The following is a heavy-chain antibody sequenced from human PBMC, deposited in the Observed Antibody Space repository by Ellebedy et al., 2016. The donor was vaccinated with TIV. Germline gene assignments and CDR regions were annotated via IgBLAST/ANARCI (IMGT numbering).Heavy chain of an antibody. CDR3: ARSVVGNWVTTPHPTI. V-gene: IGHV4-59*01. Sequence: SETLSLTXTVSGGSISSYYWSWIRQPPGKGLEWIGYIYYSGSTNYNPSLKSRVTISVDKSKNQFSLKLSSVTAADTAVYYCARSVVGNWVTTPHPTIWGQGTLVTVSS. D-gene: IGHD4-17*01. J-gene: IGHJ4*02. CDR2: IYYSGST. CDR1: GGSISSYY.